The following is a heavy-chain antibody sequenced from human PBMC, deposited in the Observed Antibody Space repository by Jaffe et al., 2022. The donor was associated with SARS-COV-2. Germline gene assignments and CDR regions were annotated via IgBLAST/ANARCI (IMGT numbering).Heavy chain of an antibody. CDR3: ARGGSSIYGSGRHYYYHYGMDV. CDR2: MNPNSGNT. V-gene: IGHV1-8*01. CDR1: GYTFTTYD. J-gene: IGHJ6*02. D-gene: IGHD3-10*01. Sequence: QVQLVQSGAEVKKPGASVKVSCKASGYTFTTYDINWVRQAAGQGLEWMGWMNPNSGNTGYAQKFQGRVTMTRNTSISTAYMELNSLRSEDTAVYYCARGGSSIYGSGRHYYYHYGMDVWGQGTTVTVSS.